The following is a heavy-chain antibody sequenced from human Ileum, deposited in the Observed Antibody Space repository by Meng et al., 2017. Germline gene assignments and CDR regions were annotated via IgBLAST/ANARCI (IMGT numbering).Heavy chain of an antibody. CDR3: VRNEGYSLGD. V-gene: IGHV4-4*02. Sequence: QVALQGSGPGLGKPSGTLHLTCAVSGDSSSSRDWWSWVRQPPGKGLEWIGEISQESGRTNYNPSLKSRVTISLDKSKNQFSLNLNSVTAADTAVYYCVRNEGYSLGDWGQGTLVTVSS. D-gene: IGHD2-21*01. CDR1: GDSSSSRDW. CDR2: ISQESGRT. J-gene: IGHJ4*02.